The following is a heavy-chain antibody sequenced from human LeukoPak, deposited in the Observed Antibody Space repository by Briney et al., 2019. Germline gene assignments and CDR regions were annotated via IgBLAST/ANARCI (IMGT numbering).Heavy chain of an antibody. D-gene: IGHD2-21*01. V-gene: IGHV3-7*01. CDR1: GFTFSSFW. Sequence: PGGSLRLSCAASGFTFSSFWLSWVRQAPGKGPEWVANIKQDGSERYYVDSVKGRFVISRDNAKNSLHLQMNSLRAEDTAVYYCARDLLGNVFDYWGQGTLVTVSS. CDR3: ARDLLGNVFDY. CDR2: IKQDGSER. J-gene: IGHJ4*02.